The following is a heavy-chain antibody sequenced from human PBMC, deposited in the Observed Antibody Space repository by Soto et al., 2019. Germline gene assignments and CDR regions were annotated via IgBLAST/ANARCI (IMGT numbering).Heavy chain of an antibody. CDR2: VYHNGRT. CDR3: AREDRISAPGGIWLHP. Sequence: PSETLSLTCNVSGGSIENYYWSWIRQAPGKGLEWIGYVYHNGRTSYNPSLKSRVSISVDRSKNQFSLNVSSVTAADTAVYYCAREDRISAPGGIWLHPWGQGTLVTVYS. V-gene: IGHV4-59*01. J-gene: IGHJ5*02. D-gene: IGHD6-13*01. CDR1: GGSIENYY.